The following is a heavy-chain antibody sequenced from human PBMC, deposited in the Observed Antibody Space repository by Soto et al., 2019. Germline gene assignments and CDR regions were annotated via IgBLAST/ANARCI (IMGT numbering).Heavy chain of an antibody. J-gene: IGHJ3*02. CDR1: GFTFRSHG. CDR3: ARATGGLGNDAFDI. D-gene: IGHD3-16*01. CDR2: IWYDGSKK. V-gene: IGHV3-33*01. Sequence: QVQLVESGGGVVQPGRSLRVSCAASGFTFRSHGMHWVRQPPGKGLEWVAVIWYDGSKKYFADSVKGRFTISRDNSKNTLYLQMNSLRAEDTAVYYCARATGGLGNDAFDIWGQGTMVTVSS.